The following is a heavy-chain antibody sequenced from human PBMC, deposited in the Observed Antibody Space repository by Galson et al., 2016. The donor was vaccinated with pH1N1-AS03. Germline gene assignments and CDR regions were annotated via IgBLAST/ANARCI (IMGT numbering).Heavy chain of an antibody. V-gene: IGHV5-51*01. CDR3: ARQVRDGYNDYFDY. CDR2: IYPGDSDT. CDR1: GYIFNPYW. J-gene: IGHJ4*02. Sequence: QSGAEVKKPGESLKISCKTSGYIFNPYWVAWVRHMPGKGLEWMGIIYPGDSDTRYSPSFQGQVTISADRSINTAYLQWSSLMASDTAIYYCARQVRDGYNDYFDYWGQGILVTVSS. D-gene: IGHD5-24*01.